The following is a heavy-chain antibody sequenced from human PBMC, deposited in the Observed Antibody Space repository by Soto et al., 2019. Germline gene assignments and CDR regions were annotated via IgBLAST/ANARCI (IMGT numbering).Heavy chain of an antibody. CDR3: AKDRLPNDYGDYVGWFDP. J-gene: IGHJ5*02. CDR1: GFTFSSYS. D-gene: IGHD4-17*01. CDR2: ISSSSSYI. V-gene: IGHV3-21*04. Sequence: PGGSLRLSCAASGFTFSSYSMNWVRQAPGKGLEWVSSISSSSSYIYYADSVKGRFTISRDNSKNTLYLQMNSLRAEDTAVYYCAKDRLPNDYGDYVGWFDPWGQGTLVTVSS.